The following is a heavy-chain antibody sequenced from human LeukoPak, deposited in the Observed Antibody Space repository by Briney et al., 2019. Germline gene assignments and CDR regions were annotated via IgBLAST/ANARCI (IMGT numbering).Heavy chain of an antibody. D-gene: IGHD3-10*01. Sequence: SETLSLTCTVSGGSISSGDYYWSWIRQPPGKGLEWIGYIYYSGSTYYNPSLKSRVTISVDTSKNQFSLKLSSVTAADTAVYYCARDPRLLWFGESSWGQGTLVTVSS. J-gene: IGHJ4*02. CDR1: GGSISSGDYY. CDR2: IYYSGST. CDR3: ARDPRLLWFGESS. V-gene: IGHV4-30-4*01.